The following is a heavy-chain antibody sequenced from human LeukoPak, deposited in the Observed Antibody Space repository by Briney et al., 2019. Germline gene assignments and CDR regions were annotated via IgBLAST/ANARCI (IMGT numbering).Heavy chain of an antibody. V-gene: IGHV1-2*02. CDR3: ARRITIFGVVIDAFDI. Sequence: APVKVSCKASGYTFTSYYMHWVRQAPGQGLEWMGWINPNSGGTNYAQKFQGRVTMTRDTSISTAYMELSRLRSDDTAVYYCARRITIFGVVIDAFDIWGQGTMVTVSS. J-gene: IGHJ3*02. CDR1: GYTFTSYY. CDR2: INPNSGGT. D-gene: IGHD3-3*01.